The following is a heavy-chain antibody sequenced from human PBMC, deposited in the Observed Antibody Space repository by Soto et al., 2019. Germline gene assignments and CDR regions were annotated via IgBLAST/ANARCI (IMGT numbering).Heavy chain of an antibody. V-gene: IGHV1-69*13. Sequence: SVKVSCKASGGTFSSYAISWVRQAPGQGLEWMGGIIPIFGTANYAQKFQGRVTITADESTSTAYMELSSLRSEDTAVYYCARRGYYGSGSRMTYFYYGMDVWGQGTTVTVSS. J-gene: IGHJ6*02. D-gene: IGHD3-10*01. CDR2: IIPIFGTA. CDR1: GGTFSSYA. CDR3: ARRGYYGSGSRMTYFYYGMDV.